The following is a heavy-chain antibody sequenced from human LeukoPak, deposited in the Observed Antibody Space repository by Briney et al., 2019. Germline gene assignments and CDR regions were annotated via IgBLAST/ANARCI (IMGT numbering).Heavy chain of an antibody. CDR2: IYHSGST. V-gene: IGHV4-38-2*02. J-gene: IGHJ5*02. Sequence: SGTLSLTCTVSGYSISSGYYWGWIRQPPGKGLEWIGSIYHSGSTYYNPSLKSRVTISVDTSKNQFSLKLSSVTAADTAVYYCAREADIGRGFDPWGQGTLVTVSS. CDR1: GYSISSGYY. D-gene: IGHD5-12*01. CDR3: AREADIGRGFDP.